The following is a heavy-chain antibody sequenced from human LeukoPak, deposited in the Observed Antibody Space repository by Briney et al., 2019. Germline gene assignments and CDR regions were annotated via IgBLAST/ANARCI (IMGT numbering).Heavy chain of an antibody. CDR1: GFTFSSYG. CDR2: ISYDGSKK. Sequence: GGSLRLSCAASGFTFSSYGMHWVRQAPGKGLEWVAVISYDGSKKYYADSVKGRFTISRDSSKNMLYLQMNSLRAEDTAVYYCARDYGSGIDCWGQGTLVTVSS. CDR3: ARDYGSGIDC. D-gene: IGHD3-10*01. J-gene: IGHJ4*02. V-gene: IGHV3-30*03.